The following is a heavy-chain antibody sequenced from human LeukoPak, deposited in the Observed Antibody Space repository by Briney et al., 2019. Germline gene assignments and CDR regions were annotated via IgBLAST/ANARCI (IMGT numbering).Heavy chain of an antibody. V-gene: IGHV3-30*02. J-gene: IGHJ4*02. D-gene: IGHD6-19*01. CDR3: AKDVSTGWSFDS. CDR1: GSTYNNYG. Sequence: GGSLRPPCPPPGSTYNNYGMHWARQAPGKGLGWVTFISFDGSDKSYADSVKGRFIISRDNSKKTLYLQMNSLTADDTAVYYCAKDVSTGWSFDSWGQGTLVTVSS. CDR2: ISFDGSDK.